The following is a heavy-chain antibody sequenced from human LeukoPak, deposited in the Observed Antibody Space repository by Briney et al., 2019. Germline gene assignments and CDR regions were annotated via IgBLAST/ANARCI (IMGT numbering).Heavy chain of an antibody. Sequence: PSETLSLTCAVYGGSFSGYYWSWIRQPPGMGLDWIAEINHSGTTNYNPSFKSRVTISLDTSKNQFSLKLTSVTAADTAVYYCASSRVYYESSGWTYGMDVWGQGTTVTVSS. CDR1: GGSFSGYY. CDR3: ASSRVYYESSGWTYGMDV. V-gene: IGHV4-34*01. CDR2: INHSGTT. J-gene: IGHJ6*02. D-gene: IGHD3-22*01.